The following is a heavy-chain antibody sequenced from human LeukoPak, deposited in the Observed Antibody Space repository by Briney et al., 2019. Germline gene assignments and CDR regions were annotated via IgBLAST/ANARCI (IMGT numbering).Heavy chain of an antibody. CDR2: ISSSSSTI. CDR1: GFGFSSYS. J-gene: IGHJ4*02. Sequence: GGSLRLSCAASGFGFSSYSMNWVRQAPGKGLEWVSYISSSSSTIYYADSVKGRFTISRDNAKNSLYLQMNSLRAEDTAVYYCARHPAGTLVPFDYWGQGTLVTVSS. CDR3: ARHPAGTLVPFDY. V-gene: IGHV3-48*04. D-gene: IGHD6-13*01.